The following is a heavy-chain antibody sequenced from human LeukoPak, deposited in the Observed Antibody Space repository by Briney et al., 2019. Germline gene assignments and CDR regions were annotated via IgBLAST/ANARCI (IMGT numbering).Heavy chain of an antibody. CDR1: GFVFDTYA. V-gene: IGHV3-23*01. D-gene: IGHD3-10*02. Sequence: GGSLRLSCAASGFVFDTYAMNWVRQAPGKGLEWVSLISGSGVTTDYSDSAKGRFTISRDNSKNTLYLQMNTLRADDTAVYWCAKDLFGDWAALHVWGRGTVVTVSS. CDR3: AKDLFGDWAALHV. J-gene: IGHJ3*01. CDR2: ISGSGVTT.